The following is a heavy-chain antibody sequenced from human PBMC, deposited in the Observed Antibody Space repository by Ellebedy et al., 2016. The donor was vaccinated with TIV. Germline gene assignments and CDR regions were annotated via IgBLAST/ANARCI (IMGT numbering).Heavy chain of an antibody. Sequence: PGGSLRLSCAASGFTLSRYWMHWVRQAPGKGLVWVSRIYSDSTRINYADSVRGRFTISRDNAKNTLYLQMHSRRAEDTAVYYCARESVDGNNAYDDAFDIWGQGTMVTVSS. J-gene: IGHJ3*02. CDR1: GFTLSRYW. CDR2: IYSDSTRI. CDR3: ARESVDGNNAYDDAFDI. V-gene: IGHV3-74*01. D-gene: IGHD1/OR15-1a*01.